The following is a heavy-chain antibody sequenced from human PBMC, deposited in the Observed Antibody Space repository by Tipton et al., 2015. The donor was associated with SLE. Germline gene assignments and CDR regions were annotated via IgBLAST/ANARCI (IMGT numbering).Heavy chain of an antibody. CDR2: SSGDDAGT. CDR1: GFRFNNYV. D-gene: IGHD3-10*01. J-gene: IGHJ4*02. CDR3: ARQRTRDSGTYTAFGD. V-gene: IGHV3-23*01. Sequence: SLRLSCAASGFRFNNYVMSWVRQAPGKGLEWVSSSSGDDAGTYYSESVKGRFTISRDSDMNTLFLQMNSLRAEDTAVYYCARQRTRDSGTYTAFGDWGQGTLVTVAS.